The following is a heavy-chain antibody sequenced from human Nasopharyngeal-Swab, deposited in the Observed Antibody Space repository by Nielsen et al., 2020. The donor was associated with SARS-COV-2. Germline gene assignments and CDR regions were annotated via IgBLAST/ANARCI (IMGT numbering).Heavy chain of an antibody. CDR3: ARDVRVGEWKPCEY. Sequence: SQTLSLTCAISGDSVSSNTAAWNWLRQSPSRGLEWLGRTYSRSKWYYDYAVSVTSRITINPDTSKNQFSLQLNSVTPEDTAVYYCARDVRVGEWKPCEYWGQGTPVTVSS. J-gene: IGHJ4*02. V-gene: IGHV6-1*01. D-gene: IGHD3-10*02. CDR2: TYSRSKWYY. CDR1: GDSVSSNTAA.